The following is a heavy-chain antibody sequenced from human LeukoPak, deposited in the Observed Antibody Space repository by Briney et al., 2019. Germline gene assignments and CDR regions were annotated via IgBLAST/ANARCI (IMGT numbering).Heavy chain of an antibody. V-gene: IGHV5-51*01. Sequence: GESLQISSNGSGYSFTSRWICCVRQMPGKGLEWMGIVNPDDSDTIYSPSFQGQVTISADESITTAYLQWSSLKASDTAMYYCAFLRWRWGGCSCFEYGGQGALVTVSS. CDR2: VNPDDSDT. D-gene: IGHD2-21*01. CDR3: AFLRWRWGGCSCFEY. J-gene: IGHJ4*02. CDR1: GYSFTSRW.